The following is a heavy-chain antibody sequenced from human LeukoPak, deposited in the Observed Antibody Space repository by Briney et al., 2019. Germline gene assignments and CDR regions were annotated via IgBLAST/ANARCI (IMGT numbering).Heavy chain of an antibody. CDR1: GGSFSGYY. CDR2: INHSGST. D-gene: IGHD3-16*02. V-gene: IGHV4-34*01. CDR3: ARAGYVWGSHRPYFDY. Sequence: PSETLSLTCAVYGGSFSGYYWSWIRQPPGKGLEWIGEINHSGSTNYNPSLKSRVTISVDTSKNQFSLKLSSVTAADTAVYYCARAGYVWGSHRPYFDYWGQGTLVTVSS. J-gene: IGHJ4*02.